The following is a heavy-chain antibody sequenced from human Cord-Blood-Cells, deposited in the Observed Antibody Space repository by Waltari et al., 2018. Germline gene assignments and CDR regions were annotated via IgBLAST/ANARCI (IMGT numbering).Heavy chain of an antibody. CDR1: GFTFSSYA. CDR2: ISGSGGST. V-gene: IGHV3-23*01. D-gene: IGHD3-10*01. J-gene: IGHJ4*02. Sequence: EVQLLESGGGLVQPGGSLRLSCAASGFTFSSYAMSWVRQAPGKGLEWVSAISGSGGSTYYADSGKGRLTISRDNSKNTLYLQMNSLRAEDTAVYYCAKVVLLWFRESELDYWGQGTLVTVSS. CDR3: AKVVLLWFRESELDY.